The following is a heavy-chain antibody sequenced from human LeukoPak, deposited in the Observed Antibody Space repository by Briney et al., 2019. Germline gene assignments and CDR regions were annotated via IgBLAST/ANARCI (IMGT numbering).Heavy chain of an antibody. CDR2: ISYDGSNK. D-gene: IGHD5-18*01. Sequence: GRSLRLSSAASGFTFSSYAMHWVRQAPGKGLEWVAVISYDGSNKYYADSVKGRFTISRDNSKNTLYLQMNSLRAEDTAVYYCARDKMERIQLWPTYDYYYYGMDVWGQGTTVTVSS. J-gene: IGHJ6*02. V-gene: IGHV3-30-3*01. CDR3: ARDKMERIQLWPTYDYYYYGMDV. CDR1: GFTFSSYA.